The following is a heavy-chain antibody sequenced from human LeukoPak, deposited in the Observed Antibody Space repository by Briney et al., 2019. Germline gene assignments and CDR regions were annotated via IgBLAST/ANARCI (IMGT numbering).Heavy chain of an antibody. V-gene: IGHV3-23*01. CDR3: AKGSGSGPYYFDY. CDR2: ISGSGGRT. D-gene: IGHD1-26*01. J-gene: IGHJ4*02. CDR1: GFTLSNYA. Sequence: EGSLRLSCAASGFTLSNYAMSWVRQAPGKGLEWVSAISGSGGRTYYADSVKGRFTISRDNSKNTLYLQMNSLRAEDTAVYYCAKGSGSGPYYFDYWGQGSLVTVPS.